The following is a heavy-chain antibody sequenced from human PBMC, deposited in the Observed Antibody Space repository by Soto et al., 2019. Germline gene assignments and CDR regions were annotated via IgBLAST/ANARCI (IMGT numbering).Heavy chain of an antibody. Sequence: ASVKVSWKASGYTFTSYAMHWVRHAPGQRLEWMGWINAGNGNTKYLQKFQGRVTITRDTSASTAYMELSSLSSADTAVYYCAGWGGVSLDAFDIWGQGTMVTVSS. CDR3: AGWGGVSLDAFDI. J-gene: IGHJ3*02. D-gene: IGHD6-19*01. V-gene: IGHV1-3*01. CDR2: INAGNGNT. CDR1: GYTFTSYA.